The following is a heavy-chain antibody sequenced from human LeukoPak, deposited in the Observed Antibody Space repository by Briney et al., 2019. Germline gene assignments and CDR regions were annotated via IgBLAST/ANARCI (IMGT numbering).Heavy chain of an antibody. J-gene: IGHJ6*03. CDR1: GFTFSSYG. CDR2: ISYDGSNK. CDR3: TKDGGSGWPYYYYYYMDV. Sequence: GGSLRLSCAASGFTFSSYGMHWVRQAPGKGLEWVAVISYDGSNKYYADSVKGRFTISRDNSKNTLYLQMNGLRAEDTAVYYCTKDGGSGWPYYYYYYMDVWGKGTTVTVSS. V-gene: IGHV3-30*18. D-gene: IGHD6-19*01.